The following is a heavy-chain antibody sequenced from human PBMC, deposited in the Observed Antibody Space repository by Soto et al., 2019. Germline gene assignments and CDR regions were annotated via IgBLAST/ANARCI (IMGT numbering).Heavy chain of an antibody. V-gene: IGHV3-7*01. Sequence: GSLRLSCAASGFTFSSYWMSWVRQAPGKGLEWVANIKQDGSEKYYVDSVKGRFTISRDNAKNSLYLQMNSLRAEVTAVYYCARDRQYSSGWYYYYYGMDVWGQGTTVTVSS. CDR2: IKQDGSEK. CDR3: ARDRQYSSGWYYYYYGMDV. J-gene: IGHJ6*02. D-gene: IGHD6-19*01. CDR1: GFTFSSYW.